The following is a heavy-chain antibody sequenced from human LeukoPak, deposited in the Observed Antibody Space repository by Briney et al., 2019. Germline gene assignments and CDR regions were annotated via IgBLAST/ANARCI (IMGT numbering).Heavy chain of an antibody. D-gene: IGHD1-26*01. CDR3: ARDGSGSYFPSPHDY. CDR1: GFTFSSYW. Sequence: PGGSLRLSCTASGFTFSSYWMDWVRQAPGKGLEWVANIKQDGSEKYYVDSVKGRFTISRDNAKNSLYLQMNSLRAEDTAVYYCARDGSGSYFPSPHDYWGQGTLVTVSS. V-gene: IGHV3-7*01. J-gene: IGHJ4*02. CDR2: IKQDGSEK.